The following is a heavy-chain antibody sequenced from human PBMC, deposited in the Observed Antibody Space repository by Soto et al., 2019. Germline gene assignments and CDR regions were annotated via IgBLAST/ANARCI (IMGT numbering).Heavy chain of an antibody. J-gene: IGHJ2*01. D-gene: IGHD3-10*01. CDR2: INHSGST. V-gene: IGHV4-34*01. CDR1: GGSFSGYY. Sequence: SETLSLTCAVYGGSFSGYYWSWIRQPPGKGLEWIGEINHSGSTNYNPSLKSRVSISVGTSNNQFSLKLTSVTAADTAVYYCARGRGDGYNRHWYFDLWGRGTLVTVS. CDR3: ARGRGDGYNRHWYFDL.